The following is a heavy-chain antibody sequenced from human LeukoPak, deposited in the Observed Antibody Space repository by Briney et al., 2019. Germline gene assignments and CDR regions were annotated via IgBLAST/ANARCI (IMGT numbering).Heavy chain of an antibody. V-gene: IGHV3-30-3*01. J-gene: IGHJ4*02. CDR3: ARADY. CDR1: GFTFSNYA. CDR2: ISYDGSNK. Sequence: GGSLRLSCAASGFTFSNYAMHWVRQAPGKGLEWVAVISYDGSNKYYADSVKGRFTISRDNSKNTLFLQMSSLRAEDTAVYYCARADYSGQGTLVTVSS.